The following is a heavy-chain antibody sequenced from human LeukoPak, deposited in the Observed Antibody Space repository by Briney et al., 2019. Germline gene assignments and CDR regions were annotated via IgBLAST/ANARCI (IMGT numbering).Heavy chain of an antibody. Sequence: ASVKASCKASGYTFTSYYMHWVRQAPGQGLEWMGIINPSGGSTSYAQKFQGRVTMTRDMSTSTVYMELSSLTSDDTAVYYCALVRDLTFDYWGQGTLVTVSS. CDR1: GYTFTSYY. D-gene: IGHD6-6*01. CDR3: ALVRDLTFDY. CDR2: INPSGGST. V-gene: IGHV1-46*01. J-gene: IGHJ4*02.